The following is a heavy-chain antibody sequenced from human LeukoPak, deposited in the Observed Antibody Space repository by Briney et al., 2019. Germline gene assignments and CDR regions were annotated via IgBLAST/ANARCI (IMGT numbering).Heavy chain of an antibody. CDR2: INHSGST. Sequence: SETLSLTCAVYGGSFSGYYWSWIRQPPGKGLEWIGEINHSGSTNYNPSLKSRVTISVDTSKNQFSLKVRSVTAADTAMYYCARGRERGGQWLVPFDSWGQGILVTVSS. V-gene: IGHV4-34*01. D-gene: IGHD6-19*01. CDR1: GGSFSGYY. CDR3: ARGRERGGQWLVPFDS. J-gene: IGHJ4*02.